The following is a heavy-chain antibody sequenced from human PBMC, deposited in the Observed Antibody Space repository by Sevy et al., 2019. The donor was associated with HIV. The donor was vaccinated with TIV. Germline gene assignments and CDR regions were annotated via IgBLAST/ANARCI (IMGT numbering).Heavy chain of an antibody. CDR1: GFTFSSYS. J-gene: IGHJ4*02. CDR3: ARAPPLDIVATITLYYFDY. CDR2: ISSSSSYI. V-gene: IGHV3-21*01. Sequence: GGSLRLSCAASGFTFSSYSMNWVRQAPGKGLEWVSSISSSSSYIYYADSVKGGFTISRDKAKNSLYLQMNSLRAEDTAVYYCARAPPLDIVATITLYYFDYWGQGTLVTVSS. D-gene: IGHD5-12*01.